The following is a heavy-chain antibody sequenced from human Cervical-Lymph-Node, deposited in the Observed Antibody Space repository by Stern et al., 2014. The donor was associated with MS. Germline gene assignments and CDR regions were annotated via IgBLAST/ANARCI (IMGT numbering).Heavy chain of an antibody. CDR2: IVDGSGNT. CDR1: GFTFTSSA. Sequence: QLVESGPEVKKPGTSVQVSCKASGFTFTSSAMQWVRQARGQRLAWIGWIVDGSGNTNYAQKFQERITITRDMSTSTAYMELSSLRSEDTAVYYCAADPGDSSGYLGLDAFDIWGQGTMVTVSS. CDR3: AADPGDSSGYLGLDAFDI. D-gene: IGHD3-22*01. V-gene: IGHV1-58*02. J-gene: IGHJ3*02.